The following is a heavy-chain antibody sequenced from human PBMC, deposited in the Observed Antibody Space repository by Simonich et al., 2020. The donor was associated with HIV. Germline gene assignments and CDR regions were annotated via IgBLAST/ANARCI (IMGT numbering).Heavy chain of an antibody. J-gene: IGHJ1*01. V-gene: IGHV4-34*01. CDR2: INHSGSP. CDR1: GGSLSGYY. CDR3: ARLTAGGLGEYFQH. Sequence: QVQLQQWGAGLLKPSETLSLTCAVYGGSLSGYYWSWIRQPPGKGLVWIGEINHSGSPNYNPSLKSRVTISVDTSKNQFSLKLSSVTAADTAVYYCARLTAGGLGEYFQHWGQGTLVTVSS. D-gene: IGHD6-13*01.